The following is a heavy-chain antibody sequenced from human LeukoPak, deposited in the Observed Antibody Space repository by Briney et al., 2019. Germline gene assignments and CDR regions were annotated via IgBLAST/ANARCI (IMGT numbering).Heavy chain of an antibody. D-gene: IGHD3-22*01. J-gene: IGHJ4*02. CDR1: GGSIRSYY. CDR3: ARLSSPDCYDSSGYGLDY. CDR2: IYYSGST. V-gene: IGHV4-59*08. Sequence: PSETLSLTCTVSGGSIRSYYWSWIRQPPGKGLEWIGYIYYSGSTNYNPSLKSRVTISVDTSKNQFSLKLSSVTAADTAVYYCARLSSPDCYDSSGYGLDYWGQGTLVTVSS.